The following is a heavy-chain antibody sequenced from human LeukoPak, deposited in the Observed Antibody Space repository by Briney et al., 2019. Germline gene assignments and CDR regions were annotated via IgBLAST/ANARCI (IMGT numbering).Heavy chain of an antibody. CDR1: GFTFSGYA. Sequence: PGGSLRLSCAASGFTFSGYAMSWVRQAPGKGPEWVSALSGSGIYTYYADSVKGRFTISRDNSKNMLYLQMNSLRDEDTAVYYCARHLNYYLDYWGQGTLVTVSS. J-gene: IGHJ4*02. V-gene: IGHV3-23*01. CDR2: LSGSGIYT. D-gene: IGHD3-10*01. CDR3: ARHLNYYLDY.